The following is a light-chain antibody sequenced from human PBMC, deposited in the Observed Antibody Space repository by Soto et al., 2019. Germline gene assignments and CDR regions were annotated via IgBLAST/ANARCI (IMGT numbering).Light chain of an antibody. Sequence: QSALTQPRSVSGSPGQSVTISCTGTSSDVGGYNYVSWYQQHPGKAPTLMIYDVNKRPSGVPDRFSGSKSGTTASLTISGLQAADEADYYCCSYAGGLVFGGGTKVTVL. CDR3: CSYAGGLV. CDR1: SSDVGGYNY. V-gene: IGLV2-11*01. J-gene: IGLJ3*02. CDR2: DVN.